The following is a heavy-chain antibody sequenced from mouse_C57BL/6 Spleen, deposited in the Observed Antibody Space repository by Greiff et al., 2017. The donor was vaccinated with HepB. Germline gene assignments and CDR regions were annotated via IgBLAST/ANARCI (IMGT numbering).Heavy chain of an antibody. V-gene: IGHV5-16*01. Sequence: EVQLQESEGGLVQPGSSMKLSCTASGFTFSDYYMAWVRQVPEKGLEWVANINYDGSSTYYLDSLKSRFIISRDNAKNILYLQMSSLKSEDTATYYCARERPPYAMDYWGQGTSVTVSS. D-gene: IGHD1-2*01. CDR3: ARERPPYAMDY. CDR2: INYDGSST. CDR1: GFTFSDYY. J-gene: IGHJ4*01.